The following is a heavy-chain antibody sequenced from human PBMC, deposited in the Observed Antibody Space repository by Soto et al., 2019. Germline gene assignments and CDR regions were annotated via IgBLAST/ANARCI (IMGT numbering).Heavy chain of an antibody. J-gene: IGHJ4*02. CDR3: ARRGNSGIRDYYGSGSYYNYNIDY. D-gene: IGHD3-10*01. V-gene: IGHV4-39*01. Sequence: SETLSLTCTVSGGSISSSSYYWGWIRQPPGKGLEWIGSIYYSGSTYYNPSLKSRVTISVDTSKNQFSLKLSSVTAADTAVYYCARRGNSGIRDYYGSGSYYNYNIDYWGQGTLVTVSS. CDR1: GGSISSSSYY. CDR2: IYYSGST.